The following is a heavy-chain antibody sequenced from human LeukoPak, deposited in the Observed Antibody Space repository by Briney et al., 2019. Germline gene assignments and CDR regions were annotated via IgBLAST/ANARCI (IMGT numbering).Heavy chain of an antibody. J-gene: IGHJ5*02. CDR1: GLTFSNSA. D-gene: IGHD3-10*01. Sequence: GGSLRLSCATSGLTFSNSAMTWVRKGPGKGLEWVSSISGETNNTYYSDSVKGRFTVSRDNSKNTVFLQMNDLTIEDTAIYYCAKRYSDGGFAPWGQRTLVTVSS. V-gene: IGHV3-23*01. CDR2: ISGETNNT. CDR3: AKRYSDGGFAP.